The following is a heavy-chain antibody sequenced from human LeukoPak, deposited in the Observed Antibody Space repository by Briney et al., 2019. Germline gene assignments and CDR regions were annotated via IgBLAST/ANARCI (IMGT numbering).Heavy chain of an antibody. V-gene: IGHV4-34*01. D-gene: IGHD3-22*01. J-gene: IGHJ4*02. CDR1: GGSFSDYY. Sequence: SETLSLTCAVYGGSFSDYYWSWIRQPPGKGLEWIGEINHSGSTNYNPSLKSRVTISVDTSKNQFSLKLSSVTAADTAVYYCASRRGYYDSSGPARYWGQGTLVTVSS. CDR3: ASRRGYYDSSGPARY. CDR2: INHSGST.